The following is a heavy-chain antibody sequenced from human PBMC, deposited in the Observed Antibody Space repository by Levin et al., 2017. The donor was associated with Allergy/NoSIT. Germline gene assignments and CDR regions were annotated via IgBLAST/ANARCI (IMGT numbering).Heavy chain of an antibody. Sequence: GESLKISCKVSGYTLTELSMHWVRQAPGKGLEWMGGFDPEDGETIYAQKFQGRVTMTEDTSTDTAYMELSSLRSEDTAVYYCATDGSRGSWFGYYYYYGMDVWGQGTTVTVSS. J-gene: IGHJ6*02. D-gene: IGHD6-13*01. CDR3: ATDGSRGSWFGYYYYYGMDV. CDR2: FDPEDGET. CDR1: GYTLTELS. V-gene: IGHV1-24*01.